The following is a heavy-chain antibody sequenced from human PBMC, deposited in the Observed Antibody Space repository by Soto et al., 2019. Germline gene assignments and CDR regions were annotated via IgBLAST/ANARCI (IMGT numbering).Heavy chain of an antibody. Sequence: PLRLSCAASEFTISRYGMHWVSKAPSKGVEGGAVISYDGSNKYYADSVKGRFTISRDNSKNTLYLQMNSLRAEDTAVYYCAKDLYYYDSSGYEGVYYYYYGMDVWGQGTTVPVSS. J-gene: IGHJ6*02. CDR3: AKDLYYYDSSGYEGVYYYYYGMDV. D-gene: IGHD3-22*01. CDR2: ISYDGSNK. CDR1: EFTISRYG. V-gene: IGHV3-30*18.